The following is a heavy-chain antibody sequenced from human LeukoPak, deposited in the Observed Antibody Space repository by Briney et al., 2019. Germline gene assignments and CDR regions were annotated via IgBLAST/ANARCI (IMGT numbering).Heavy chain of an antibody. CDR1: GYTFTGYY. D-gene: IGHD2-8*01. CDR3: ARDADTEIMVYAIRGVGVDY. Sequence: ASVKVSCKASGYTFTGYYMHWVRQAPGQGLEWMGWINPNSGGTNYAQKLQGRVTMTRDTSISTAYMELSRLRSDDTAVYYCARDADTEIMVYAIRGVGVDYWGQGTLVTVSS. J-gene: IGHJ4*02. CDR2: INPNSGGT. V-gene: IGHV1-2*02.